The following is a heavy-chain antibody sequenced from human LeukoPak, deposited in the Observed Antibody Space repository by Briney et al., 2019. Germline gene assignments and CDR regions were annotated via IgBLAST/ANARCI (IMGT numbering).Heavy chain of an antibody. CDR3: XXXXXXXXXXXXXXXTXXXXY. Sequence: XFTXXDYSMSWIRQAPGKGLEWVSHISSGGTTIYYADSVKGRFTISSDNAKNSLDLQMNSLRDEDTAVYYXXXXXXXXXXXXXXXXTXXXXYWGQGXLXTVSS. V-gene: IGHV3-11*04. J-gene: IGHJ4*02. CDR2: ISSGGTTI. CDR1: XFTXXDYS.